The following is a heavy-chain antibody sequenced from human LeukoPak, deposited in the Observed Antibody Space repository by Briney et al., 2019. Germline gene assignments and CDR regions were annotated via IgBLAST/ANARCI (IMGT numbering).Heavy chain of an antibody. CDR1: GFTFSSYA. D-gene: IGHD1-26*01. Sequence: GGSLRLSCAASGFTFSSYAMHWVRQAPGKGLEWVAVISYDGSNKYYADSVKGRFTISRDNSKNTLYLKMNSLRAEDTAVYYCARDKEWELLYYYYYMDVWGKGTTVTVSS. CDR2: ISYDGSNK. V-gene: IGHV3-30*04. CDR3: ARDKEWELLYYYYYMDV. J-gene: IGHJ6*03.